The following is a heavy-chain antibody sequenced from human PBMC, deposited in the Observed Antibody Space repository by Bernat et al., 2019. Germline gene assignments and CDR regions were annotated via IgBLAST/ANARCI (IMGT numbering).Heavy chain of an antibody. CDR2: IRSKAYGGTT. CDR3: TRDPMTTVTGYYYYYYMDV. J-gene: IGHJ6*03. D-gene: IGHD4-17*01. CDR1: GFTFGDYA. Sequence: EVQLVESGGGLVQPGRSLRLSCTASGFTFGDYAMSWVRQAPGKGLEWVGFIRSKAYGGTTKYAASVKGRFTISRDDSKSIAYLQMNSLKTEDTAVYYCTRDPMTTVTGYYYYYYMDVWGKGTTVTVSS. V-gene: IGHV3-49*04.